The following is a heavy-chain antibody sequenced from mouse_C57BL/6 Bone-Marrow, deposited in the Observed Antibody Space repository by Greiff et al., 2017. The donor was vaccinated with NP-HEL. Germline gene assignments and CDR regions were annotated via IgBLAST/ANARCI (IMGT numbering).Heavy chain of an antibody. CDR3: ARGLLWVRRRDYYAMDY. D-gene: IGHD2-14*01. V-gene: IGHV1-64*01. CDR1: GYTFTSYW. CDR2: IHPSSGST. J-gene: IGHJ4*01. Sequence: QVQLQQPGAELVKPGASVKLSCKASGYTFTSYWMHWVKQRPGQGLEWIGMIHPSSGSTNYNEKFKSKATLTVDKSSSTAYMQLSSLTTEDSAVYYCARGLLWVRRRDYYAMDYWGQGTSVTVSS.